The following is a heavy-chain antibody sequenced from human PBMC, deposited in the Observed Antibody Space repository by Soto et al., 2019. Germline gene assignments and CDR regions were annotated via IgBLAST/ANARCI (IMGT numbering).Heavy chain of an antibody. Sequence: GGSLRLSCAASGFTFSSYGMHWVRQAPGKGLEWVAVIWYDGSNKYYADSVKGRFTISRDNSKNTLYLQMNSLRAEDTAVYYCARDRYYVDTAMVSYFDYCGQGTLVTVSS. CDR3: ARDRYYVDTAMVSYFDY. CDR2: IWYDGSNK. CDR1: GFTFSSYG. J-gene: IGHJ4*02. D-gene: IGHD5-18*01. V-gene: IGHV3-33*01.